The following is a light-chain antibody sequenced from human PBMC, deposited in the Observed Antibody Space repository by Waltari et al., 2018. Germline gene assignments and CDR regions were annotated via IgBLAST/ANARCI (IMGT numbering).Light chain of an antibody. V-gene: IGKV1-27*01. CDR3: QKYNGDPPWT. CDR1: QGISNS. CDR2: SAS. J-gene: IGKJ1*01. Sequence: DIQMTQSPSSLSASVGVSVNITCRASQGISNSLAWFQQKPGKVPNLLIYSASTLESGVPSRFSGSGSGTDFTLTISSLQPEDVATYYCQKYNGDPPWTFGQGTKVEIK.